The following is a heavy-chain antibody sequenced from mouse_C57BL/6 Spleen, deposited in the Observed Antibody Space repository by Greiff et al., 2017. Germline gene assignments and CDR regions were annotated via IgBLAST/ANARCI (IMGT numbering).Heavy chain of an antibody. J-gene: IGHJ4*01. D-gene: IGHD4-1*01. V-gene: IGHV1-69*01. Sequence: QVQLQQPGAELVMPGASVKLSCKASGYTFTSYWMHWVKQRPGQGLEWIGEIYPSDGYTNYNQKFKGKSTLTADKSSSTAYMKLSSLTSEDSAVYYGARGGRSVYKHWGWHYWGQGTTVTVSS. CDR1: GYTFTSYW. CDR2: IYPSDGYT. CDR3: ARGGRSVYKHWGWHY.